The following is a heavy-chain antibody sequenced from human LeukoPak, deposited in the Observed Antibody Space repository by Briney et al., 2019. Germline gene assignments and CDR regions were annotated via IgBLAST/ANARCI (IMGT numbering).Heavy chain of an antibody. J-gene: IGHJ4*02. V-gene: IGHV1-18*04. CDR1: EYTFINNW. Sequence: GASVKVSCKASEYTFINNWMHWVRQAPGQGLEWRGWISAYNGNTNYAQKLQGRVTMTTDTSTSTAYMELRSLRSDDTAVYYCARDSLRYSSGWYGGRRFDYWGQGTLVTVSS. CDR3: ARDSLRYSSGWYGGRRFDY. CDR2: ISAYNGNT. D-gene: IGHD6-19*01.